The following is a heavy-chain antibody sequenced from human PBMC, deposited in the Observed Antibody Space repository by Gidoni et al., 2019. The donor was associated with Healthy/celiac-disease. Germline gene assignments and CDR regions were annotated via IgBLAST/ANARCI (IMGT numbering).Heavy chain of an antibody. Sequence: QVQLQESGPGLVKPSQTLSLTCTVSAGPSSGGGYYWSCILQHPGKGLEWIWYIYYSWSTYYHPSLNSLVTISGDTSKNQFSLKLSSVTAADTAVYYCARDRVTATPHYYYYGMDVWGQGTTVTVSS. CDR2: IYYSWST. CDR1: AGPSSGGGYY. J-gene: IGHJ6*02. D-gene: IGHD2-21*02. V-gene: IGHV4-31*01. CDR3: ARDRVTATPHYYYYGMDV.